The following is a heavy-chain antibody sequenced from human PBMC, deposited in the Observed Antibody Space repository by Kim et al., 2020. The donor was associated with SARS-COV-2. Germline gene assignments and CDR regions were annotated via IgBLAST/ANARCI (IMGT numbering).Heavy chain of an antibody. CDR3: ARKNYDILTGYYNWFDP. D-gene: IGHD3-9*01. Sequence: LKSRVTISVDTSKNQFSLTLSSVTAADTAVYYCARKNYDILTGYYNWFDPWGQGTLVTVSS. J-gene: IGHJ5*02. V-gene: IGHV4-59*01.